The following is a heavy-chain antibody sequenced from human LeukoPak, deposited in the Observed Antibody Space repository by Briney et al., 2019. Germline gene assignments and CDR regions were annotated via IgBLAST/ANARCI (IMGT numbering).Heavy chain of an antibody. CDR2: INPNSGAA. CDR3: ARGMYGLDV. V-gene: IGHV1-2*02. CDR1: GYTFTGYY. Sequence: ASVKVSCKASGYTFTGYYIHWVRQAPGQGLEWMGWINPNSGAANYARKFQGRVTMTRDTSITTAYMEVSRLGFDDTAVYYCARGMYGLDVWGQGTTVTVSS. J-gene: IGHJ6*02.